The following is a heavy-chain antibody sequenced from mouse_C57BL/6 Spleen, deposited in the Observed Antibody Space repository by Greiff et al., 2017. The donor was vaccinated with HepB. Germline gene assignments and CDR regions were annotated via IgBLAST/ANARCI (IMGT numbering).Heavy chain of an antibody. D-gene: IGHD1-1*01. Sequence: QVHVKQSGAELVKPGASVKLSCKASGYTFTSYWMHWVKQRPGRGLEWIGRIDPNSGGTKYNEKFKSKATLTVDKPSSTAYMQLSSLTSEDSAVYECARSPYYYGSSCWSFDVWGPGTTVTVSS. CDR3: ARSPYYYGSSCWSFDV. J-gene: IGHJ1*01. V-gene: IGHV1-72*01. CDR2: IDPNSGGT. CDR1: GYTFTSYW.